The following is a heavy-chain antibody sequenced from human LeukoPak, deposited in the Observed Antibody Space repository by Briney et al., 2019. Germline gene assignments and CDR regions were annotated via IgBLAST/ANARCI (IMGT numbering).Heavy chain of an antibody. CDR2: IYPGDSDT. CDR3: ARHPVAAAEGYYYYYMDV. V-gene: IGHV5-51*01. D-gene: IGHD6-13*01. CDR1: GYSFTSYW. J-gene: IGHJ6*03. Sequence: GESLKISCKGSGYSFTSYWIGWVRQMPGKGLEWMGIIYPGDSDTRYSPSFQGQVTISADKSISTAYLQWSSLKASDTAMYYCARHPVAAAEGYYYYYMDVWGKGTTVTVSS.